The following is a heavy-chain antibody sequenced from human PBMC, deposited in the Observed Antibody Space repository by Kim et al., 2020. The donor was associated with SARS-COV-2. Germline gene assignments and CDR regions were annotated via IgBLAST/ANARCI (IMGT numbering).Heavy chain of an antibody. V-gene: IGHV3-48*02. CDR3: ARGDLVGATLSWDY. J-gene: IGHJ4*02. Sequence: ADTVKGRFTISRDNAKNSLYLQMNSLRDEDTAVYYCARGDLVGATLSWDYWGQGTLVTVSS. D-gene: IGHD1-26*01.